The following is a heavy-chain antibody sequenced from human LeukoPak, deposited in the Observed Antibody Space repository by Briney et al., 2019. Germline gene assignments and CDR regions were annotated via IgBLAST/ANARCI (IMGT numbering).Heavy chain of an antibody. J-gene: IGHJ4*02. D-gene: IGHD2-8*02. Sequence: SQTLSLTCAISGDSVSSKSAAWNWIRQSPSRGLEWLGRTYYRSKWYNEYAVSLKGRITINPDTSKNQFSLRLNSVAPEDTAVYYCARTTGHFDYWGQGTLVTVSS. CDR3: ARTTGHFDY. V-gene: IGHV6-1*01. CDR2: TYYRSKWYN. CDR1: GDSVSSKSAA.